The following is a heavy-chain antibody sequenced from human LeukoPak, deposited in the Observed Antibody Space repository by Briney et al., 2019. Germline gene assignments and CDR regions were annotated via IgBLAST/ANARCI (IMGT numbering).Heavy chain of an antibody. CDR3: ARDYSRNYLFDY. CDR2: INSDDSSS. J-gene: IGHJ4*02. CDR1: GFTFSSYW. Sequence: PGGALRLSCAASGFTFSSYWMHWVRQAPGKGRVWVALINSDDSSSTYADSVKGRVTISRDNAMNTLYLQMSSLRAEDTAVYSCARDYSRNYLFDYWGQGTLVTVSS. V-gene: IGHV3-74*01. D-gene: IGHD1-7*01.